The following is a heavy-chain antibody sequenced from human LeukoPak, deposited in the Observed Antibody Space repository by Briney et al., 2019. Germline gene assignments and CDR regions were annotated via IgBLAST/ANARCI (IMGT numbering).Heavy chain of an antibody. J-gene: IGHJ4*02. Sequence: ASVKVSCKASGYTFTRYYIHWVRQAPGQGLEWMGRIDPNSGATNYAQKFKARVTLTRDTSINTAYMELNRLTSDDTAVYFCARDQARTTTWYLYMNYWGQGTLVTVSS. D-gene: IGHD3/OR15-3a*01. CDR2: IDPNSGAT. CDR3: ARDQARTTTWYLYMNY. CDR1: GYTFTRYY. V-gene: IGHV1-2*06.